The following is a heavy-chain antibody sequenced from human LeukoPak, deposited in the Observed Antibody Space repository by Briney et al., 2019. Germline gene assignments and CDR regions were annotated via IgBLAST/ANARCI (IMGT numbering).Heavy chain of an antibody. J-gene: IGHJ5*02. CDR3: AREDDFWSGYSGWFDP. Sequence: TVKASCKASGYTFTGYYMHCVRQAPGQGLEWMGWITPNSGGTTSAPKFQGRATITRDTSSTTAYIELSRLRSDDTAVYYCAREDDFWSGYSGWFDPWGQGTLVTVSS. CDR2: ITPNSGGT. CDR1: GYTFTGYY. D-gene: IGHD3-3*01. V-gene: IGHV1-2*02.